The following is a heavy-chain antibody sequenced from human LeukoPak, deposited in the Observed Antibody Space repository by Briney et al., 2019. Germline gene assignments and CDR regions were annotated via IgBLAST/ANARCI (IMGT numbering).Heavy chain of an antibody. V-gene: IGHV3-73*01. CDR2: IRNKANNYAT. CDR3: TRRNPAGSLDY. Sequence: GGSLRLSCAAAGFTFSASAMHWVRQASGKGLEWVGRIRNKANNYATDYSVSVKGRFTISRDDSNNMAYLQMNSLKTEDTAVYYCTRRNPAGSLDYWGQGALVTVSS. CDR1: GFTFSASA. D-gene: IGHD6-19*01. J-gene: IGHJ4*02.